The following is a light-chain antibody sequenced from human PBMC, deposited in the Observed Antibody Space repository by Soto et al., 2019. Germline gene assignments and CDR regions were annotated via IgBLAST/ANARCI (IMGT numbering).Light chain of an antibody. CDR3: QQYQIDWT. J-gene: IGKJ1*01. Sequence: DIRMTQSPSTLSASVGDRVCITCRASQRVNTCLAWYQQKPGKAPTLLFYDASSLQSGVPSRFSGSGSGTEFTLTISSLQPDDFATYYGQQYQIDWTFGQGTKVEIK. CDR2: DAS. CDR1: QRVNTC. V-gene: IGKV1-5*01.